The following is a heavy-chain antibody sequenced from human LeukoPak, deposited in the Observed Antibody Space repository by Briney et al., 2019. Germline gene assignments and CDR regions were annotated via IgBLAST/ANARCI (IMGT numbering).Heavy chain of an antibody. J-gene: IGHJ4*02. Sequence: GGSLRLSCAASGFSFDKYAMHWVRQAPGKGLEWVSGISWNSGSIDYADSVKGRFTISRDNAKNSLYLQVNSLRAEGTAVYYCARDIYGSGPPVGDAIDYWGQGTLVTVSS. CDR2: ISWNSGSI. CDR3: ARDIYGSGPPVGDAIDY. V-gene: IGHV3-9*01. CDR1: GFSFDKYA. D-gene: IGHD3-10*01.